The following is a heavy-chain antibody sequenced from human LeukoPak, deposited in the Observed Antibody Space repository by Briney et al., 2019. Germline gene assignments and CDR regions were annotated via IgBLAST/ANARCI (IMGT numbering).Heavy chain of an antibody. Sequence: GGSLRLSCAASGFTFSSYAMSWVRQAPGKGLEWVSGISGSGGSTYYADSVKGRFTISRGNSKNTLFLQMTSLRAEDTAVFYCAKIPYREWYFYYMDVWGKGTTVTVSS. D-gene: IGHD3-3*01. CDR1: GFTFSSYA. J-gene: IGHJ6*03. V-gene: IGHV3-23*01. CDR3: AKIPYREWYFYYMDV. CDR2: ISGSGGST.